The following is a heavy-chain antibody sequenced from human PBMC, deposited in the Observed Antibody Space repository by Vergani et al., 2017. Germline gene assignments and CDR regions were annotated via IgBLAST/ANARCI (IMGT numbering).Heavy chain of an antibody. J-gene: IGHJ5*02. Sequence: QVQLQESGPGLVKPSQTLSLTCTVPGGSISSGSYYWSWIRQPAGKGLEWIGRIYTSGRTNYNPSLKSRVTMSVDTSKNQFSLKLSSVTAADTAVYYCARDLVRSIAGVGYNRFDPWGQGTLVTVSS. D-gene: IGHD6-13*01. CDR3: ARDLVRSIAGVGYNRFDP. CDR2: IYTSGRT. V-gene: IGHV4-61*02. CDR1: GGSISSGSYY.